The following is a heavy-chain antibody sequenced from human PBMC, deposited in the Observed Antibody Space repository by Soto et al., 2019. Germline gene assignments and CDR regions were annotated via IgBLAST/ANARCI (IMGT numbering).Heavy chain of an antibody. Sequence: ASVKVSCKTSGYTFTSYGISWVRQAPGQGLEWMGWISAYNGNTNYAQKLQGRVTMTTDTSTSTAYMELRSLRSDDTAVYYCARDGTTVTTKSKLNNWFDPWGQGTLVTVSS. D-gene: IGHD4-17*01. V-gene: IGHV1-18*01. J-gene: IGHJ5*02. CDR3: ARDGTTVTTKSKLNNWFDP. CDR1: GYTFTSYG. CDR2: ISAYNGNT.